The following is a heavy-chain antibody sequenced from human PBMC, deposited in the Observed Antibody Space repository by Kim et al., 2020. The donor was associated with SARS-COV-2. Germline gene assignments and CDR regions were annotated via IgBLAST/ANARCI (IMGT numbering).Heavy chain of an antibody. V-gene: IGHV1-69*06. D-gene: IGHD4-17*01. J-gene: IGHJ3*02. CDR3: ASKGIDYGDYVNAFDI. CDR1: GGTFSSYA. Sequence: SVKVSCKASGGTFSSYAISWVRQAPGQGLEWMGGIIPIFGTANYAQKFQGRVTITADKSTSTAYMELSSLRSEDTAVYYCASKGIDYGDYVNAFDIWGQGTMVTVSS. CDR2: IIPIFGTA.